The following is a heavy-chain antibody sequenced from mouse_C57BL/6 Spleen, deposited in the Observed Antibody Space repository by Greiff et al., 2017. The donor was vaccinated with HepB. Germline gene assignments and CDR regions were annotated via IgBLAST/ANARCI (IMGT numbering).Heavy chain of an antibody. Sequence: VQLKQSGAELVRPGTSVKVSCKASGYAFTNYLIEWVKQRPGQGLEWIGVINPGSGGTNYNEKFKGKATLTADKSSSTAYMQLSSLTSEDSAVYFCARRGVYYGSLDYWGQGTTLTVSS. J-gene: IGHJ2*01. CDR3: ARRGVYYGSLDY. D-gene: IGHD1-1*01. CDR1: GYAFTNYL. V-gene: IGHV1-54*01. CDR2: INPGSGGT.